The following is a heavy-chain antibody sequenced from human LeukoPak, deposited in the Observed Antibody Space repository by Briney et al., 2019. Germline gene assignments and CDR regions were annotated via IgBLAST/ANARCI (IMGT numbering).Heavy chain of an antibody. CDR1: GFTFSSYE. J-gene: IGHJ3*02. CDR2: ISSSGSTI. CDR3: AKEIGIYSSGWYGDAFDI. Sequence: GGSLRLSCAASGFTFSSYEMNWVRQAPGKGLEWVSYISSSGSTIYYADSVKGRFTISRDNAKNSLYLQMNSLRAEDMALYYCAKEIGIYSSGWYGDAFDIWGQGTMVTVSS. D-gene: IGHD6-19*01. V-gene: IGHV3-48*03.